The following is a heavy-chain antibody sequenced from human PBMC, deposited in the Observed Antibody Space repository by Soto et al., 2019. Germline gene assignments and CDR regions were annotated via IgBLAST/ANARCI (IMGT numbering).Heavy chain of an antibody. J-gene: IGHJ5*02. CDR2: ISAYNGNT. V-gene: IGHV1-18*01. CDR1: GYTFTSYG. CDR3: ARDLLTGYLFDP. Sequence: ASVKVSCKASGYTFTSYGIGWVRQAPGQGLEWMGWISAYNGNTNYAQKLQGRVTMTTDTSTSTAYMELRSLRSDDTAVYYCARDLLTGYLFDPWGQGTLVTVSS. D-gene: IGHD3-9*01.